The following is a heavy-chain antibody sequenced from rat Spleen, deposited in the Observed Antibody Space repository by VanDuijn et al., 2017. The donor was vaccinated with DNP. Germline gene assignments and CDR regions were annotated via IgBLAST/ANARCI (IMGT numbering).Heavy chain of an antibody. Sequence: QVQLKESGPGLVQPSQTLSLTCTVSGFSLSSYGVSWVRQPPGKGLEWIAAISSGGNTYFNSVLKSRLSISRDTSKSQVFLGMNSLQTEDTASYFCTREREPNNNPYYFDYWGQGVMVTVSS. D-gene: IGHD1-10*01. J-gene: IGHJ2*01. V-gene: IGHV2S8*01. CDR2: ISSGGNT. CDR1: GFSLSSYG. CDR3: TREREPNNNPYYFDY.